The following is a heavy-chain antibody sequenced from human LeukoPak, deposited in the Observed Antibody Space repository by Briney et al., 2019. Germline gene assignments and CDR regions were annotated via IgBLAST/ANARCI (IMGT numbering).Heavy chain of an antibody. CDR2: MNPDSGKT. J-gene: IGHJ4*02. V-gene: IGHV1-8*01. CDR3: ARGTPSGWYGAVY. D-gene: IGHD6-19*01. CDR1: DYTFISYD. Sequence: GASVKVSCTASDYTFISYDINWVRQVSGQGLEWMGLMNPDSGKTGYAQKFQGRVSLTRNTSTSTAYMELSSLRYEDTAVYYCARGTPSGWYGAVYWGQGTLVTVSS.